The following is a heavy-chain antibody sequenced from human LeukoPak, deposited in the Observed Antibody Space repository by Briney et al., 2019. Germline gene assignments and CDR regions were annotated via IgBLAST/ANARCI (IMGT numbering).Heavy chain of an antibody. Sequence: GGSLRLSCAAPGFTFSDYYMSWIPQAPGKGLEWVSYISSSSSYTNYADSVKGRFTISRDNAKNSLYLQRNSLRPEDTAVYYCARDMVVAARGGMDVWGQGTTVTVSS. CDR2: ISSSSSYT. D-gene: IGHD2-15*01. V-gene: IGHV3-11*06. CDR3: ARDMVVAARGGMDV. CDR1: GFTFSDYY. J-gene: IGHJ6*02.